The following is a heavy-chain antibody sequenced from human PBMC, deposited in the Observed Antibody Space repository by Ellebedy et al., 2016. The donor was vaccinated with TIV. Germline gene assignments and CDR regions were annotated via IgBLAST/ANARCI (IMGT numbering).Heavy chain of an antibody. V-gene: IGHV4-59*01. CDR2: IHSTGST. CDR1: GDSIDDYY. Sequence: SETLSLXCTVSGDSIDDYYWSWIRQSPGKGLEWIGYIHSTGSTTYNPSLRSRVTISVDRSKNQFSLKLISVTAADTAVYYCARVYQSRDGSVRYYGVDVWGQGTTVTVSS. J-gene: IGHJ6*02. D-gene: IGHD2-2*01. CDR3: ARVYQSRDGSVRYYGVDV.